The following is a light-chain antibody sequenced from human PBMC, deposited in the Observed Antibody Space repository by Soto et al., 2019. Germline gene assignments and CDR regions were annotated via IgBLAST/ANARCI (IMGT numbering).Light chain of an antibody. Sequence: DIQITQSPSTLSASVVDRVTITCRASQSISSWLAWYQQKPGKAPKLLIYKASSLESGVPSRFSGSGSGTEFTLTISSLQPDDFATYYCQQYNSWTFGQGTKVDI. V-gene: IGKV1-5*03. CDR2: KAS. J-gene: IGKJ1*01. CDR1: QSISSW. CDR3: QQYNSWT.